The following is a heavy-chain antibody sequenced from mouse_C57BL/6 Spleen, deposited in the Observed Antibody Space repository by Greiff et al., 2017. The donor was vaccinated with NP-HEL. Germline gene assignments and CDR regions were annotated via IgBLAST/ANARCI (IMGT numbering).Heavy chain of an antibody. CDR1: GFTFSNYW. V-gene: IGHV6-3*01. CDR2: IRLKSDNYAT. J-gene: IGHJ2*01. Sequence: EVKVEESGGGLVQPGGSMKLSCVASGFTFSNYWMNWVRQSPEKGLEWVAQIRLKSDNYATHYAESVKGRFTISRDDSKSSVYLQMNNLRAEDTGIYYCTVGVVTYYFDYWGQGTTLTVSS. CDR3: TVGVVTYYFDY. D-gene: IGHD2-2*01.